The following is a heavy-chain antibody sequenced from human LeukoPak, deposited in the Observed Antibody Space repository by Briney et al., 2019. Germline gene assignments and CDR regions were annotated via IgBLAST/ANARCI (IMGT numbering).Heavy chain of an antibody. D-gene: IGHD3-10*01. CDR1: GFTFSSYA. Sequence: GGSLRLSCAASGFTFSSYAMHWVRQAPGKGLEWVAVISYDGSNKYYADSVKGRFTISRDNSKNTLYLQMNSLRAEDTAVCYCASSDLYGSGSYDYWGQGTLVTVSS. CDR2: ISYDGSNK. J-gene: IGHJ4*02. CDR3: ASSDLYGSGSYDY. V-gene: IGHV3-30-3*01.